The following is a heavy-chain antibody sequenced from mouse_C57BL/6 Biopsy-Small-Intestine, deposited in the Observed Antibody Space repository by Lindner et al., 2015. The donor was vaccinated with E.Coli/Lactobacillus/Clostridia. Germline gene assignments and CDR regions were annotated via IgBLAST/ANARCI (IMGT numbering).Heavy chain of an antibody. V-gene: IGHV1-82*01. D-gene: IGHD1-1*01. CDR3: ARENYYGSSSSAWFAY. CDR1: GYAFSSSW. CDR2: IYPGDGDT. J-gene: IGHJ3*01. Sequence: VQLQESGPELVKPGASVKISCKASGYAFSSSWMNWVKQRPGKGLEWIGRIYPGDGDTNYNGKFKGKATLTADKSSSTAYMQLSSLTSEDSAVYFCARENYYGSSSSAWFAYWGQGTLVTVSA.